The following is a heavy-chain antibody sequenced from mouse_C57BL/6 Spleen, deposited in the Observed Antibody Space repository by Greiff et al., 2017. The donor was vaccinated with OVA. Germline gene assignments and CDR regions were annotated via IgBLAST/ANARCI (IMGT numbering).Heavy chain of an antibody. D-gene: IGHD1-1*01. J-gene: IGHJ4*01. CDR1: GYTFTSYW. CDR2: IDPSDSYT. CDR3: ARGITTVDGDY. V-gene: IGHV1-50*01. Sequence: QVQLQQPGAELVKPGASVKLSCKASGYTFTSYWMQWVKQRPGQGLEWIGEIDPSDSYTNYNQKFKGKATLTVDTSSSTAYMQLSSLTSEDSAVYYCARGITTVDGDYWGQGTSVTVSS.